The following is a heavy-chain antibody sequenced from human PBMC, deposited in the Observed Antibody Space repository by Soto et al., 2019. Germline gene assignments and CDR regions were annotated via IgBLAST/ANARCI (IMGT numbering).Heavy chain of an antibody. CDR3: ATRPLLPGAP. D-gene: IGHD3-22*01. V-gene: IGHV3-53*01. CDR2: IYGGGST. CDR1: GFTFSSND. Sequence: EVQLVESGGGLIQPGGSLRLSCAASGFTFSSNDMNWVRQAPGKGLEWVSLIYGGGSTYYADSVKGRFTISRDNSKNTLYLRMSSLRAEDTAVYYCATRPLLPGAPWGQGTMVTVSS. J-gene: IGHJ3*01.